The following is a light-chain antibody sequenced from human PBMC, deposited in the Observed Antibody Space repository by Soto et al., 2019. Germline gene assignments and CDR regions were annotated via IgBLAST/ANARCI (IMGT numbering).Light chain of an antibody. CDR3: QQYKYLWT. V-gene: IGKV3-15*01. CDR1: ESISSH. CDR2: EAS. J-gene: IGKJ1*01. Sequence: EIVMTQSPATLSVPPGEEVTLSCRASESISSHLAWYQQRPGRSPRLLIHEASTRATGISARFSGSGSRTEFTLTISSLQSEDCAVYYCQQYKYLWTFGQGTRVELK.